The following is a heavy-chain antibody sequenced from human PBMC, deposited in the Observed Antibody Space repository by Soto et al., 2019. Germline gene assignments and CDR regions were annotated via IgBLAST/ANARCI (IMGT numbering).Heavy chain of an antibody. D-gene: IGHD3-9*01. Sequence: QVQLVQSGAEVKKPGASVKVSCKASGYTFTSYDINWVRQATGQGLEWMGWMNPNSGNTGYAQKFQGRFNMTRNTSXSXAYMELSSLRSEGTAVYYCAGGSWGDIFTGYYPLDYWGQGTLVTVSS. CDR2: MNPNSGNT. CDR1: GYTFTSYD. J-gene: IGHJ4*02. V-gene: IGHV1-8*01. CDR3: AGGSWGDIFTGYYPLDY.